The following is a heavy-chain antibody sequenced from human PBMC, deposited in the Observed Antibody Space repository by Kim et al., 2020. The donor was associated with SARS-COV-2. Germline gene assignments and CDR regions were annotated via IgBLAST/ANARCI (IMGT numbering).Heavy chain of an antibody. CDR1: GFTFSDYY. V-gene: IGHV3-11*01. J-gene: IGHJ6*02. CDR2: ISSSGSTI. CDR3: ARDGKSYYEFWSGYEWRSDYYYGMDV. Sequence: GGSLRLSCAASGFTFSDYYMSWIRQAPGKGLEWVSYISSSGSTIYYADSVKGRFTISRDNAKNSLYLQMNSLRAEDTAVYYCARDGKSYYEFWSGYEWRSDYYYGMDVWGQGTTVTVSS. D-gene: IGHD3-3*01.